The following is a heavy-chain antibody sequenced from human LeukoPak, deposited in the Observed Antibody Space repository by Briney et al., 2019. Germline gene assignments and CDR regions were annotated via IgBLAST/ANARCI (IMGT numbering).Heavy chain of an antibody. CDR1: GFPFSTYD. CDR2: IRGRDGST. V-gene: IGHV3-23*01. J-gene: IGHJ4*02. Sequence: GGSLRFSCAASGFPFSTYDMTWGRQAPGKGLEWVSGIRGRDGSTYYAESTKGRFTISRDNSKNTLFLQMNSLRADDTAVYYCVKGAQFDYWGQGSLVTVSS. CDR3: VKGAQFDY.